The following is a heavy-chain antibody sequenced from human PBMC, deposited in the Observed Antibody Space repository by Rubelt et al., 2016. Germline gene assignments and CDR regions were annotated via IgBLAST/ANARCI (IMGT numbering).Heavy chain of an antibody. V-gene: IGHV3-33*01. CDR2: IWYDGSNK. Sequence: APGKGLEWVAVIWYDGSNKYYADSVKGRFTISRDNSKNTLYLQMNSLRAEDTAVYYCARQGGDFWSGYLIIGGYWGQGTLVTVSS. J-gene: IGHJ4*02. D-gene: IGHD3-3*01. CDR3: ARQGGDFWSGYLIIGGY.